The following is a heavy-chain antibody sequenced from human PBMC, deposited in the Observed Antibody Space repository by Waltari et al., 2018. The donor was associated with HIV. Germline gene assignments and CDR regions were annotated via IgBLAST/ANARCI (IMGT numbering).Heavy chain of an antibody. CDR1: GDSVSSGSYY. J-gene: IGHJ4*02. V-gene: IGHV4-61*01. Sequence: QVQLQESGPGLVRPSETLSLTCTVSGDSVSSGSYYWKWIRQPPGNGLEWIGHIHNSGSIDYNPSLKSRVTISIDTSKNLFSLKLSSVTAADTAVYYCLRSHGGYWGQGTLVTVSS. CDR2: IHNSGSI. CDR3: LRSHGGY.